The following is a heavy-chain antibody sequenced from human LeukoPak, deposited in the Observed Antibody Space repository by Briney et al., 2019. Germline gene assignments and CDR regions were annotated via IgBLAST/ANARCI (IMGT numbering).Heavy chain of an antibody. CDR2: INPNSGGT. J-gene: IGHJ6*03. V-gene: IGHV1-2*02. D-gene: IGHD6-13*01. CDR3: ARDLVGHKRKPAASNMDV. CDR1: GYTFTGYY. Sequence: ASVKVSCKASGYTFTGYYMHWVRQAPGQGLEWMGWINPNSGGTNYAQKFQGRVTMTRDTSISTAYMELSRLRSDDTAVYYCARDLVGHKRKPAASNMDVWGKGTTVTVSS.